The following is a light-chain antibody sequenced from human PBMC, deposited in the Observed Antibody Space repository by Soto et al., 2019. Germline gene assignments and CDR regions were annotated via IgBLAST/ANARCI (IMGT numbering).Light chain of an antibody. CDR1: SSNIGSNY. J-gene: IGLJ2*01. CDR3: AAWDDTLKGLV. CDR2: RAS. Sequence: QSVLTQPPSASGTPGQRVTISCSGSSSNIGSNYVYWYQPVPGTAPRLLMYRASQRPSGVPDRFSGSKSGTSASLAISGLRSEDEADYYCAAWDDTLKGLVFGGGTKVTDL. V-gene: IGLV1-47*01.